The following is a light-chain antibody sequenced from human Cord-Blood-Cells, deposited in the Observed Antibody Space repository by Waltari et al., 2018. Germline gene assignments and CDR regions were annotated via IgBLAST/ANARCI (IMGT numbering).Light chain of an antibody. Sequence: DIQMTQSPSSLSASVGDRVTITCPASQDISNYLNWYQQNPGKAPKLLIYDASNLETGVPSRFSGSGSGTDFTFTISSLQAEDIATYYCQQYDNLPFTFGQGTRLEIK. J-gene: IGKJ5*01. CDR3: QQYDNLPFT. CDR2: DAS. CDR1: QDISNY. V-gene: IGKV1-33*01.